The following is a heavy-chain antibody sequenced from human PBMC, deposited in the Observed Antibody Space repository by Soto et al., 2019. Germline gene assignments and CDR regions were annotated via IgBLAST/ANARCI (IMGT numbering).Heavy chain of an antibody. CDR1: GGSISSSSYY. D-gene: IGHD4-4*01. V-gene: IGHV4-39*01. CDR2: IYYSGST. CDR3: ARHLSNKHGGVDYFDY. Sequence: QLQLQESGPGLVKPSETLSLTCTVSGGSISSSSYYWGWIRQPPGKGLEWIGSIYYSGSTCYNPSPKSRFTISVDTSKNQFSLKLSSVTAADTAVYYCARHLSNKHGGVDYFDYWGQGTLVTVSS. J-gene: IGHJ4*02.